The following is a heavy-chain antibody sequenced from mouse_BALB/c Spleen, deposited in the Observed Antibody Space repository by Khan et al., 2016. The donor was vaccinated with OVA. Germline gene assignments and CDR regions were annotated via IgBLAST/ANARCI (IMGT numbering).Heavy chain of an antibody. Sequence: QVQLQQSGAELVRPGASVNLSCKASGYTFTNYWMNWVKQRPEQGLEWIGRIDPYDSEIHYNQKFKDKAILTVDKSSNTAYMQLHSLPSEDSAVYYCARNPFAYWGQGTLVTVSA. CDR1: GYTFTNYW. CDR3: ARNPFAY. CDR2: IDPYDSEI. J-gene: IGHJ3*01. V-gene: IGHV1-52*01.